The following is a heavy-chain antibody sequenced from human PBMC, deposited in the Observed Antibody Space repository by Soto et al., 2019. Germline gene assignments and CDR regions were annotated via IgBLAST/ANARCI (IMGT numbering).Heavy chain of an antibody. V-gene: IGHV4-59*08. D-gene: IGHD6-13*01. CDR1: GGSISSYY. Sequence: SETLSLTCTVSGGSISSYYWSWIRQPPGKGLEWIGYIYYSGSTNYNPSLKSRVTISVDTSKNQFSLKLISVTAADTAVYYCSTSIAAAGGDYFDYWGQGTLVTVSS. J-gene: IGHJ4*02. CDR2: IYYSGST. CDR3: STSIAAAGGDYFDY.